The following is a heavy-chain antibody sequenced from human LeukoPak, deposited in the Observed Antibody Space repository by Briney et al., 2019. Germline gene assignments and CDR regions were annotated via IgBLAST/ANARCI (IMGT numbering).Heavy chain of an antibody. D-gene: IGHD5-24*01. J-gene: IGHJ4*02. CDR2: ISSSSGNT. Sequence: GGSLRLSCAASGFTFSTYSMNWVRQAPGKGLQWVPSISSSSGNTYYADSVKDRFTISRDDAKNSLFLQMNSLRAEDTAVYYCARFRATRDGYTWSDYWGQGTLVTVSS. V-gene: IGHV3-21*01. CDR1: GFTFSTYS. CDR3: ARFRATRDGYTWSDY.